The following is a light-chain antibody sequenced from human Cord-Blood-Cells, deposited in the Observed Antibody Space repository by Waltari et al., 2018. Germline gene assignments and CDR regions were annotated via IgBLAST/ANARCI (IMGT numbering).Light chain of an antibody. CDR3: SSYTSSSTWV. CDR2: DVS. Sequence: QSALTQPASVSGSPGQSITISCTGTSSDVGGYNYVPWYQQHPGKAPKLMFYDVSKRPSGVSNLFSSSKSGNTASLTISGLQAEDEADYYCSSYTSSSTWVFGGGTKLTVL. CDR1: SSDVGGYNY. J-gene: IGLJ3*02. V-gene: IGLV2-14*01.